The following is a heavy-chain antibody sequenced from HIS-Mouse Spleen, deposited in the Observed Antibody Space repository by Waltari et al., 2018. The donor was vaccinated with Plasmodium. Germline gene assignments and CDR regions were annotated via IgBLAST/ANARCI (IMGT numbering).Heavy chain of an antibody. V-gene: IGHV4-59*08. CDR3: ARHRYSSSWYSY. CDR2: IYYSGGT. J-gene: IGHJ4*02. CDR1: GGSISSYY. D-gene: IGHD6-13*01. Sequence: QVQLQESGPGLVKPSETLSLTCTVSGGSISSYYWSWIRQPPGKGLEWIGYIYYSGGTNYTPSLKSRVTISVDTSKNQFSLKLSSVTAADTAVYYCARHRYSSSWYSYWGQGTLVTVSS.